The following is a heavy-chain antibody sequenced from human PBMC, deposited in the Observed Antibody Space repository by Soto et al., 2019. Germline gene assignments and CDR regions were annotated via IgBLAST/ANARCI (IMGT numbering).Heavy chain of an antibody. CDR3: AALCLPVRNSYGYSYYYYGMDV. CDR1: GGSISSSSYY. V-gene: IGHV4-39*01. J-gene: IGHJ6*02. D-gene: IGHD5-18*01. CDR2: IYYSGST. Sequence: SETLSLTCTVSGGSISSSSYYWGWIRQPPGKRLWWIGRIYYSGSTYYNPSLKSRVTISVDTSKNQFSLKLSSVTAADTAVYYCAALCLPVRNSYGYSYYYYGMDVWGQGTTVTVSS.